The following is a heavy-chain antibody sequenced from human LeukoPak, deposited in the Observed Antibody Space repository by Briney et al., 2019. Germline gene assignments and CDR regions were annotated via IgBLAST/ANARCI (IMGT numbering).Heavy chain of an antibody. Sequence: PSETLSLTCAVYGGSFSGYSWSWIRQPPGKGLEWIGEINHRGSTTYNPSLTSRVTISVDTSKKQFSLKLNSVTAADTAVYYCAGGHRHFYSYYFMDVWGKRTTVTVSS. CDR2: INHRGST. V-gene: IGHV4-34*01. CDR3: AGGHRHFYSYYFMDV. J-gene: IGHJ6*03. CDR1: GGSFSGYS.